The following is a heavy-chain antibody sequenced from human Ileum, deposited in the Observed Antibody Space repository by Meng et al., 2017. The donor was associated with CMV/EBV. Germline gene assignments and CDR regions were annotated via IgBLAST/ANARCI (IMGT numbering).Heavy chain of an antibody. V-gene: IGHV3-48*03. CDR1: GFTFSSFE. D-gene: IGHD3-3*02. Sequence: GESLKISCVASGFTFSSFEMNWVRQAPGKGLEWVSYINSGANTIYYADSVKGRFTISRDNAKNSMYLQMNSLRAEDTAVYYCARGTWEGHFDYCYFDLWGRGTLVTVSS. CDR2: INSGANTI. J-gene: IGHJ2*01. CDR3: ARGTWEGHFDYCYFDL.